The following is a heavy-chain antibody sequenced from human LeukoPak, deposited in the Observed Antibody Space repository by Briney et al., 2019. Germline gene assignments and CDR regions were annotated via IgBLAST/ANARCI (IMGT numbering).Heavy chain of an antibody. Sequence: PSETLSLTCTVSGDSISSYFWSWIRQPPGKGLEWIGYIYYSGSTNYNPSLKSRVTMSVDTSKKQFSLKLSSVTAADTAVYYCAGALGWTSSYYSHFFDHWGQGTLVTVSS. J-gene: IGHJ4*02. CDR3: AGALGWTSSYYSHFFDH. CDR2: IYYSGST. CDR1: GDSISSYF. D-gene: IGHD3/OR15-3a*01. V-gene: IGHV4-59*01.